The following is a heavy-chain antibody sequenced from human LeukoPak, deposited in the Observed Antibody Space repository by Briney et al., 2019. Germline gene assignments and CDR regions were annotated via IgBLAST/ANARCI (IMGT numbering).Heavy chain of an antibody. V-gene: IGHV3-21*01. J-gene: IGHJ3*02. CDR2: ISSSSSYI. CDR3: ARGPVVPAAIGAFDI. D-gene: IGHD2-2*01. CDR1: GFTFSSYS. Sequence: PGGSLRLSCAASGFTFSSYSMNWVRQAPGKGLEWVSSISSSSSYIYYADSVKGRFTISRDNAKNSLYLQMNSLRAEDTAVYYCARGPVVPAAIGAFDIWGQGTMVTVSS.